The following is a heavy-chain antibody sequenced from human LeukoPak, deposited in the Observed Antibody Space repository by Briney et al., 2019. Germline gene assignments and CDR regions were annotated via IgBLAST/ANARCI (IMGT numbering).Heavy chain of an antibody. Sequence: PGGSLRLSCAASEFSVGSNYMTWVRQVPGKGLEWVSLIYSGGSTYYADSVKGRFTISRDNSKNTLYLQMNSLRAEDTAVYYCAREKGIMIRKMAFEMWGQGTMVTVSS. CDR3: AREKGIMIRKMAFEM. CDR1: EFSVGSNY. V-gene: IGHV3-66*01. J-gene: IGHJ3*02. D-gene: IGHD3-16*01. CDR2: IYSGGST.